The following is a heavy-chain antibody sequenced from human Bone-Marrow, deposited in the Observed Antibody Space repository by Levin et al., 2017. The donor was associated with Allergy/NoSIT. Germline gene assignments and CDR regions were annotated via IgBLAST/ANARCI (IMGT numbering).Heavy chain of an antibody. J-gene: IGHJ4*02. CDR1: GYTFTGYY. CDR2: INPNSGGT. V-gene: IGHV1-2*06. Sequence: AASVKVSCKASGYTFTGYYMHWVRQAPGQGLEWMGQINPNSGGTNYAQKFQGRVTMTRDTSISTAYMELSRLSSDDTAVYYCARIAYCSGTSCYAENYFHYWGQGTLVTVSS. CDR3: ARIAYCSGTSCYAENYFHY. D-gene: IGHD2-2*01.